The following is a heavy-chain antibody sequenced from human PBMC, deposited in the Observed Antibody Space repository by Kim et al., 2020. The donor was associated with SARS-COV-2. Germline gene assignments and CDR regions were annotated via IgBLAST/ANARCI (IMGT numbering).Heavy chain of an antibody. Sequence: SETLSLTCTVSGDSISPYYWSWIRQAAGKELEYIGRIYKNGNTKYNPSLKSGLTMPIETSKNQFSLRLTSVTAADTAVYYCARDSSYYESSGRNFDLWG. D-gene: IGHD3-22*01. J-gene: IGHJ4*01. CDR3: ARDSSYYESSGRNFDL. CDR1: GDSISPYY. V-gene: IGHV4-4*07. CDR2: IYKNGNT.